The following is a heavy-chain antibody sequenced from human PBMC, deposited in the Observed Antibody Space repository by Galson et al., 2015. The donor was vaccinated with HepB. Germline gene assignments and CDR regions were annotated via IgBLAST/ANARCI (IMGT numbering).Heavy chain of an antibody. D-gene: IGHD6-19*01. CDR3: ARGRWLVTY. CDR2: MKEDGNEK. CDR1: GFTFSSYW. J-gene: IGHJ4*02. V-gene: IGHV3-7*01. Sequence: SLRLSCAASGFTFSSYWMSWVRQAPGKGPEWVANMKEDGNEKYYVDSVKGRFTISRDNAKNLVFLQMESLRDGDTAVYYCARGRWLVTYWGQGTLVTVSS.